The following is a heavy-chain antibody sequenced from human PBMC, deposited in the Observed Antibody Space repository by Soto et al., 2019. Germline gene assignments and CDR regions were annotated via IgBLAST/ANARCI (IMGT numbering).Heavy chain of an antibody. J-gene: IGHJ4*02. Sequence: PGGSLRLSCAASGFTFSSYGMHWVRQAPGKGLEWVAVISYDGSNKYYADSVKGRFTISRDNSKNTLYLQMNSLRAEDTAVYYCAKEGRTKRYYDFWSGYYDFDYWGQGTLVTVSS. CDR2: ISYDGSNK. CDR1: GFTFSSYG. V-gene: IGHV3-30*18. CDR3: AKEGRTKRYYDFWSGYYDFDY. D-gene: IGHD3-3*01.